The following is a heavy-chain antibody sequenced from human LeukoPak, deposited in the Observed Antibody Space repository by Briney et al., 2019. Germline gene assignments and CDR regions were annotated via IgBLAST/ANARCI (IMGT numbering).Heavy chain of an antibody. V-gene: IGHV3-48*04. Sequence: GGSLXLSXAASGFTFSNYSMNWVRQAPGKGLEWVSYISTSSSIRYYADSVKGRFTISRDNAKNSLYLQMNSLRAEDTAVYYCARDYASFDYWGQGTLVTVSS. CDR3: ARDYASFDY. D-gene: IGHD2-2*01. J-gene: IGHJ4*02. CDR1: GFTFSNYS. CDR2: ISTSSSIR.